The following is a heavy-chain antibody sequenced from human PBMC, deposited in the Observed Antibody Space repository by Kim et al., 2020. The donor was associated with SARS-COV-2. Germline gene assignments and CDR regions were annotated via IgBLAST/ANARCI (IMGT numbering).Heavy chain of an antibody. CDR2: ISNSGTAL. CDR1: GFTFSDYY. V-gene: IGHV3-11*04. CDR3: TRDPDTTSKVDY. J-gene: IGHJ4*02. D-gene: IGHD1-1*01. Sequence: GGSLRLSCAASGFTFSDYYMSWIRQTPGKGLEWVAWISNSGTALYYGDSVKGRFTISRDNAENSVYLQMYSLRADDTAVYYCTRDPDTTSKVDYWGQGTLVTVSS.